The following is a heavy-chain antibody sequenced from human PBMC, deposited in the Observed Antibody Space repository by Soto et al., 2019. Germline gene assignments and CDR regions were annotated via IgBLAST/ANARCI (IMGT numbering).Heavy chain of an antibody. CDR2: IHSSGSI. CDR3: ARDLDGLHDDTSGPFPRPG. V-gene: IGHV4-30-4*01. D-gene: IGHD3-22*01. Sequence: PSETLSLTCTVSGGSISSDDYYWSWIRQAPGRGLEWIGYIHSSGSIYYNPSLKSRATMSIDKAGNQFSLKVSSVTVADTAVYYCARDLDGLHDDTSGPFPRPGWGQGTLVTVSS. J-gene: IGHJ1*01. CDR1: GGSISSDDYY.